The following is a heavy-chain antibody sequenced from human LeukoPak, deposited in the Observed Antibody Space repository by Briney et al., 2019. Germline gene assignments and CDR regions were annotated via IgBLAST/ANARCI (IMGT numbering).Heavy chain of an antibody. Sequence: GGSLRLSCAASGFTFSSYSMNWVRQAPGKGLEWVSSISSSSSYIYYADSVKGRFAISRDNAKNSLYLQMKSLRAEDTAVYYCAKDGLGYYDSSGYYDYWGQGTLVTVSS. CDR2: ISSSSSYI. J-gene: IGHJ4*02. CDR1: GFTFSSYS. CDR3: AKDGLGYYDSSGYYDY. D-gene: IGHD3-22*01. V-gene: IGHV3-21*01.